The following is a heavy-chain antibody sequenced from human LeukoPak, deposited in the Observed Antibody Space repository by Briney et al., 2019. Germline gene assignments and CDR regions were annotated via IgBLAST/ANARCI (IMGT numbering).Heavy chain of an antibody. D-gene: IGHD2-2*01. CDR2: ISAYNGNT. CDR1: GYTFTSYD. J-gene: IGHJ6*03. Sequence: ASVKVSCKASGYTFTSYDISWVRQAPGQGLEWMGWISAYNGNTNYAQNFQGRVTMTTDTATSTVSMELRSLRPDDTAVYYCARGVGASWANFYYMDVWGKGTTVTVSS. CDR3: ARGVGASWANFYYMDV. V-gene: IGHV1-18*01.